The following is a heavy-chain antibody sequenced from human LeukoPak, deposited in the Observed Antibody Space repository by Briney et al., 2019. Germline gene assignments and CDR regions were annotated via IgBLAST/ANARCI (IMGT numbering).Heavy chain of an antibody. V-gene: IGHV3-66*01. CDR3: ARDDYYDSSGPPDS. J-gene: IGHJ5*01. CDR1: GFTFISYT. D-gene: IGHD3-22*01. CDR2: IHSGGAT. Sequence: GGSLRLSCAASGFTFISYTMTWVRHAPGKGLEWVSVIHSGGATYYADSVKGRFTVSRDNSKNTLYLQMNSLRAEDTAVYYCARDDYYDSSGPPDSWGQGTLVTVSS.